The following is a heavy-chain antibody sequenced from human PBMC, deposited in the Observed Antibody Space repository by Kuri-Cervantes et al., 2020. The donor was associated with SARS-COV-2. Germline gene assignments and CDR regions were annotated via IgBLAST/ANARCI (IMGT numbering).Heavy chain of an antibody. J-gene: IGHJ4*02. D-gene: IGHD3-22*01. V-gene: IGHV3-73*01. CDR1: GFTFSGSA. CDR2: IRSKANSYST. CDR3: ARCEEWYYDSRGYYTD. Sequence: GGSLRLSCAASGFTFSGSAMHWVRQASGKGLEWVGRIRSKANSYSTAYAASVKGRFTISRDDSKNTAYLQMNSLKTEDTAVYYCARCEEWYYDSRGYYTDWGQGTLVTVSS.